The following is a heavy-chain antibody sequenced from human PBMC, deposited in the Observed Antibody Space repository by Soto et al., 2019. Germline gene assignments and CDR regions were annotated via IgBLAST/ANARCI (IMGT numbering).Heavy chain of an antibody. J-gene: IGHJ4*02. V-gene: IGHV3-23*01. CDR3: AKDHGSSWYEIGY. CDR2: ISGSGGST. D-gene: IGHD6-13*01. Sequence: EVQLLESGGGLVQPGGSLRLSCAASGFTFSNYAVTWVRQAPGKGLEWVSTISGSGGSTYYAVSVKVRFTRSRGNSKNTLYLQMDSLIAEDMVVYFCAKDHGSSWYEIGYWGAVTLVTVCS. CDR1: GFTFSNYA.